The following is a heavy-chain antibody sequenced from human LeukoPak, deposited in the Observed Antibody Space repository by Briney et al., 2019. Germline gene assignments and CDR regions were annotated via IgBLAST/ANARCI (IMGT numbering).Heavy chain of an antibody. CDR1: GGSINSYY. D-gene: IGHD3-22*01. CDR2: IHYTGST. J-gene: IGHJ4*02. Sequence: PSETLSLTCTVSGGSINSYYWSWIRQPPGKGLECIGYIHYTGSTNYNPSLKSRVTISVGTSKSQFSLKLSSVTAADTAVYYCARHSPYQMYYYDSSGYRNRNYFDYWGQGTLVTVSS. V-gene: IGHV4-59*08. CDR3: ARHSPYQMYYYDSSGYRNRNYFDY.